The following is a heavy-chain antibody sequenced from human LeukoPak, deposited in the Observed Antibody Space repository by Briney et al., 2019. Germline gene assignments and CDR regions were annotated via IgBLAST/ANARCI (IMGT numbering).Heavy chain of an antibody. CDR3: AKSPGGRHHN. V-gene: IGHV3-23*01. Sequence: PGGSLRLSCAASGFTFSSSAMSWVRQAPGKGLQWVSSISGSGDRTYYAGSVKGRFTISRDNSKNTLYLQMNSLRAEDTAVYYCAKSPGGRHHNWDQGTLVTVSS. CDR1: GFTFSSSA. CDR2: ISGSGDRT. J-gene: IGHJ4*02. D-gene: IGHD3-16*01.